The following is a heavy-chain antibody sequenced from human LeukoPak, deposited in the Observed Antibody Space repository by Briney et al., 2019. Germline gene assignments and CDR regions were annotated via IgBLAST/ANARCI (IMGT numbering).Heavy chain of an antibody. CDR3: ARAGGSYYYYFDY. Sequence: GGSLRLSCAASGFTFSVYGMHWVRQAPGKGLEWVAVMWYDGSNKYYADSVKGRFAISRDNSKNTLYLEMSSLRAEDTAVYFCARAGGSYYYYFDYWGQGTLVTVSS. V-gene: IGHV3-33*01. CDR1: GFTFSVYG. J-gene: IGHJ4*02. CDR2: MWYDGSNK. D-gene: IGHD1-26*01.